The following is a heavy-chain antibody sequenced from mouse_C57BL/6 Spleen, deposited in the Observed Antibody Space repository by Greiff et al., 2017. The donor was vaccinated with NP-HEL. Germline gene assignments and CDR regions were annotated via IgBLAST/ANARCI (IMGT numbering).Heavy chain of an antibody. CDR1: GYSITSGYY. CDR3: AREAYYSSSFAY. CDR2: ISYDGSN. J-gene: IGHJ3*01. D-gene: IGHD2-5*01. Sequence: DVQLQESGPGLVKPSQSLSLTCSVTGYSITSGYYWNWIRQFPGNKLEWMGYISYDGSNNYNPSLKNRISITLDTSKNQFFLKLNSVTTKDTATYYCAREAYYSSSFAYWGQGTLVTVSA. V-gene: IGHV3-6*01.